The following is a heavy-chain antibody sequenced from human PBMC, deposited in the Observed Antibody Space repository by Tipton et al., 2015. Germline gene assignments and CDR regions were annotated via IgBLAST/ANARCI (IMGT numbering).Heavy chain of an antibody. Sequence: TLSLTCTVSGGSFSDYYWGWIRQSPGKGLEWIGYISYSGSTHYNPSLKRRVTISLDTSKNQFSLTLNSVTAADTAVYYCARARGRHGGLFDSWGQGILVTVSS. V-gene: IGHV4-59*01. D-gene: IGHD4-23*01. CDR1: GGSFSDYY. CDR3: ARARGRHGGLFDS. CDR2: ISYSGST. J-gene: IGHJ4*02.